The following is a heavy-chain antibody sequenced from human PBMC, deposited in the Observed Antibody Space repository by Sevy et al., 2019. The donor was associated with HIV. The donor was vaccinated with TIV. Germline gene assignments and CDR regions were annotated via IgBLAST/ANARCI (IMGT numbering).Heavy chain of an antibody. CDR3: AKVMGHRITMIVVVPIDY. V-gene: IGHV3-23*01. Sequence: GGSLRLSCAASGFTFSSYAMSWVRQAPGKGLEWVSAISGSGGSTYYADSVKGRFTISRDNSKNTLFLQMNSLRAEDTAVYYYAKVMGHRITMIVVVPIDYWGQGTLVTVSS. J-gene: IGHJ4*02. CDR2: ISGSGGST. CDR1: GFTFSSYA. D-gene: IGHD3-22*01.